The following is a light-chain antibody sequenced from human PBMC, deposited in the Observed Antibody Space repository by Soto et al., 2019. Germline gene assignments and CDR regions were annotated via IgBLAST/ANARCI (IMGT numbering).Light chain of an antibody. CDR2: SNN. V-gene: IGLV1-44*01. Sequence: LTQPPSASGTPGQRVTISCSGSSSNIGTHTVNWYQQLPGTAPKLVIYSNNQRPSGVPDRFSGSKSGTSASLAISWLRSEDEADYYCATWDDSLNGVFGGGTKLTVL. J-gene: IGLJ2*01. CDR1: SSNIGTHT. CDR3: ATWDDSLNGV.